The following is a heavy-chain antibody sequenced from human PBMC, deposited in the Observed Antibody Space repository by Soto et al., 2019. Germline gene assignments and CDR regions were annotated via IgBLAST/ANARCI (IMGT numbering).Heavy chain of an antibody. J-gene: IGHJ4*02. CDR3: ARRGSTVTFTY. V-gene: IGHV3-11*01. D-gene: IGHD4-17*01. Sequence: QVQLVESGGSLVKPGGSLRLSCAASGFTFSDYYMTWIRQAPGKGLEWISYISNAGGATSYADSVKGRFTISRDNAKNSLFLQMNNLRAEDTAVYYCARRGSTVTFTYWGQGTLVTVSS. CDR2: ISNAGGAT. CDR1: GFTFSDYY.